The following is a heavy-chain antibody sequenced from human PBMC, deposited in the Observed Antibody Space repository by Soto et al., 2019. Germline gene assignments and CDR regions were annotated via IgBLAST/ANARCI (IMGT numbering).Heavy chain of an antibody. V-gene: IGHV3-7*01. J-gene: IGHJ6*03. CDR2: IKQDGSEK. D-gene: IGHD3-10*01. CDR3: ARVQSGYFYFMDV. CDR1: RFTFSSYW. Sequence: EVQLVESGGGLVQPGGSLRLSCAASRFTFSSYWMTWVRQAPGKGLEWVANIKQDGSEKDYVDSVKGRFTISRDNAKDSLYLQTYSLRAQDTAVYYCARVQSGYFYFMDVWGKGTTVTVSS.